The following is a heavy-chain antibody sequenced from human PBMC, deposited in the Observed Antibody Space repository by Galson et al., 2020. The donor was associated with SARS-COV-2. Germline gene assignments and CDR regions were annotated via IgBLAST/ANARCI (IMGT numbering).Heavy chain of an antibody. CDR3: TTQSPPRLLWFGELKPSGFDY. D-gene: IGHD3-10*01. Sequence: GESLKISCAASGFTFSNAWMSWVRQAPGKGLEWVGRIKSKTDGGTTDYAAPVKGRFTISRDDSKNTLYLQMNSLKTEDTAVYYCTTQSPPRLLWFGELKPSGFDYWGQGTLVTVSS. J-gene: IGHJ4*02. CDR2: IKSKTDGGTT. V-gene: IGHV3-15*01. CDR1: GFTFSNAW.